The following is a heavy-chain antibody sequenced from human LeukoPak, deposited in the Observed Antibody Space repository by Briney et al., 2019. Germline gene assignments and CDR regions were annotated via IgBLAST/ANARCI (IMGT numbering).Heavy chain of an antibody. Sequence: GGSLRLSCAASGFPFSSYWMAWVRQAPGKGLEWVASINQDGREKYYVDSVKGRFTISKDNAKNSLYLQMNSLRAEDTAVYYCATLKTYYDYVWGSYFDNWGQGTLVTVSS. J-gene: IGHJ5*02. CDR3: ATLKTYYDYVWGSYFDN. CDR1: GFPFSSYW. D-gene: IGHD3-16*01. CDR2: INQDGREK. V-gene: IGHV3-7*01.